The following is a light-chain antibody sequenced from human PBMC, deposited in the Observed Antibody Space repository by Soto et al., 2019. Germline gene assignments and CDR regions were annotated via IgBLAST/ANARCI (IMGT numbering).Light chain of an antibody. CDR2: AAS. CDR3: QKYNSAPRT. CDR1: QGISNY. J-gene: IGKJ4*01. V-gene: IGKV1-27*01. Sequence: DVQMTQAPSSLSASVGDRVTITCRASQGISNYLAWYQQKPGKVPKLLIYAASILQSGIPSRFSGSGSGTDFTLTISSLQPEDVATYYCQKYNSAPRTFGGWTKVEIK.